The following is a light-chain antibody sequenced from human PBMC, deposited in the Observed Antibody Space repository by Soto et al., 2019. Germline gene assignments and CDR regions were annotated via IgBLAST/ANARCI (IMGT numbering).Light chain of an antibody. CDR3: QQYNNWPRAYT. J-gene: IGKJ2*01. CDR2: CAS. Sequence: EIVMTQSPATLSVSPGERATLSCRASQSVSSNLAWYQQKPGQAPRLLIYCASTRATGIPARFSGSGSGTEFTLTISSLQSEDFAVYYCQQYNNWPRAYTFGQGTKLEIK. CDR1: QSVSSN. V-gene: IGKV3-15*01.